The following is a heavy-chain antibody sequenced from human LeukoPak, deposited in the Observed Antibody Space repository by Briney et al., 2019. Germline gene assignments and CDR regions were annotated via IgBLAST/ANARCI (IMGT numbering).Heavy chain of an antibody. CDR2: INHSGST. CDR3: ARKVAGIARTYYFDY. D-gene: IGHD6-19*01. Sequence: SETLSLTCAVYGGSFSGYYWSWIHQPPGKGLEWIGEINHSGSTNYNPSLKSRVTISVDTSKNQFSLKLSSVTAADTAVYYCARKVAGIARTYYFDYWGQGTLVTVSS. J-gene: IGHJ4*02. V-gene: IGHV4-34*01. CDR1: GGSFSGYY.